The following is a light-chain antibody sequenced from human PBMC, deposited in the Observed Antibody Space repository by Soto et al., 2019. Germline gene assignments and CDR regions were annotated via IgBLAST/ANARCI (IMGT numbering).Light chain of an antibody. CDR3: QQYDNLPIT. V-gene: IGKV1-33*01. Sequence: DIQMTQSPSSLSASVGDIITITCQASQDIGNYLNWYQQKPGKAPKLLIYDASTLESGVPSRFSGSGSGTDFTFTISSLQPEDFATYYCQQYDNLPITFGQGTRLEIK. CDR2: DAS. J-gene: IGKJ5*01. CDR1: QDIGNY.